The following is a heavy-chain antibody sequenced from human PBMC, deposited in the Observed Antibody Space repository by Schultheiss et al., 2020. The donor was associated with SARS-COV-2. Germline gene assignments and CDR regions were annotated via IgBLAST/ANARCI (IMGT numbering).Heavy chain of an antibody. J-gene: IGHJ6*02. Sequence: SVKVSCKTSGGTFSSYAISWVRQAPGQGLEWMGGIIPIFGTANYAQKFQGRVTMTEDTSTDTAYMELSSLRSEDTAVYYCARDQDSYYYGMDVWGQGTTVTVSS. CDR1: GGTFSSYA. CDR2: IIPIFGTA. V-gene: IGHV1-69*06. D-gene: IGHD2-15*01. CDR3: ARDQDSYYYGMDV.